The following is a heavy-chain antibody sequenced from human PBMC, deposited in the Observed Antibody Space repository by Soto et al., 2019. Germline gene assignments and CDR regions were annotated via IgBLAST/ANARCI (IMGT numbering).Heavy chain of an antibody. CDR1: GGTFSSYA. CDR3: ARRAAYYYDSSGYNHDFDY. Sequence: SVKVSCKASGGTFSSYAISWVRQAPGRGLEWMGGIIPIFGTANYAQKFQGRVTITADKSTSTAYMELSSLRSEDTAVYYCARRAAYYYDSSGYNHDFDYWGQGTLVTVSS. CDR2: IIPIFGTA. J-gene: IGHJ4*02. V-gene: IGHV1-69*06. D-gene: IGHD3-22*01.